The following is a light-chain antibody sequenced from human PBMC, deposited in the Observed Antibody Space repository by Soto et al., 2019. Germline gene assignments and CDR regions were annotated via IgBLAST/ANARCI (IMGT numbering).Light chain of an antibody. J-gene: IGKJ4*01. CDR1: QSVSSN. CDR2: DVS. CDR3: QQYHDWPLT. Sequence: EIVMTQSPATLSVSPGERATLSCRASQSVSSNFAWYQQRPAQAPRLLIYDVSTRATGVPTRFSGSGSGTYFTLTISSLQSEDFAIYYCQQYHDWPLTFGGGTRVEIK. V-gene: IGKV3D-15*01.